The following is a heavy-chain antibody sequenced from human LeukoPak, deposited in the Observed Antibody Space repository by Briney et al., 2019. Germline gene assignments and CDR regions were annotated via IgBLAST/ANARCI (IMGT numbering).Heavy chain of an antibody. D-gene: IGHD3-9*01. V-gene: IGHV3-23*01. CDR1: GFTFSSYA. Sequence: GGSLRLSCAASGFTFSSYAMSWVRQAPGKGLEGVSAISGSGGSTYYADSVKGRFTISRDNSKNTLYLQMNSLRAEDTAVYYCAKDRARYFDWLLAAGFDYWGQGTLVTVSS. CDR3: AKDRARYFDWLLAAGFDY. J-gene: IGHJ4*02. CDR2: ISGSGGST.